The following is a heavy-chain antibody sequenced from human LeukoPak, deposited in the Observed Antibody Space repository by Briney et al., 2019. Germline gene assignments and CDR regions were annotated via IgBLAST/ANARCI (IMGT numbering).Heavy chain of an antibody. V-gene: IGHV1-18*01. Sequence: GASVKVSCKASGYTFSNYGISWVQQAPGQGLEWMGWISAYNGNTYYAQKFQGRVTMTTDTPTNTAYMELSRLRSDDTAVYYCARLRGDYYDSSGYYYANGFDYWGQGTLVTVSS. CDR3: ARLRGDYYDSSGYYYANGFDY. J-gene: IGHJ4*02. CDR1: GYTFSNYG. D-gene: IGHD3-22*01. CDR2: ISAYNGNT.